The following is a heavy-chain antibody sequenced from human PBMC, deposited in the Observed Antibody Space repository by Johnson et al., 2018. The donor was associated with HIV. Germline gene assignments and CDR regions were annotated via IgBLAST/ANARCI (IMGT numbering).Heavy chain of an antibody. CDR1: GLTFSSYG. V-gene: IGHV3-30*02. D-gene: IGHD4-17*01. J-gene: IGHJ3*02. CDR3: AKEGSRGTVTQAPDAFDI. CDR2: IRYDGSNK. Sequence: QVQLVESGGGVVQPGRSLRLSCAVSGLTFSSYGMHWVRRAPGKGLEWVAFIRYDGSNKYYADSVKGRFTISRVNSKNMLYLQMNSLRVEDTAVYYCAKEGSRGTVTQAPDAFDIWGQGTVVTVSS.